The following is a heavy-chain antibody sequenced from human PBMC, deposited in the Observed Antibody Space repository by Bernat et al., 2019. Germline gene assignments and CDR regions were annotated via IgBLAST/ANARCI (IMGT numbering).Heavy chain of an antibody. CDR2: ISYDGSNK. J-gene: IGHJ6*02. V-gene: IGHV3-30*18. D-gene: IGHD1-26*01. CDR1: GFTFRSYG. CDR3: AKDRAGGSYYYYGMDV. Sequence: QVQLVESGGGVVQYGGSLRLSCAASGFTFRSYGMDWVRQAPGKGLEWVAVISYDGSNKYYADSVKGRFTISRDNSKNTLYLQMNSLRAEDTAVYYCAKDRAGGSYYYYGMDVWGQGTTVTVSS.